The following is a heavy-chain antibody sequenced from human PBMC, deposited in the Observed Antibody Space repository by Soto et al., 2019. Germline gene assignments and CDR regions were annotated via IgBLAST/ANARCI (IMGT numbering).Heavy chain of an antibody. Sequence: LRLSCAASGFTFSSYSMNWVRQAPGKGLEWVSYISSSSSTIYYADSVKGRFTISRDNAKNSLYLQMNSLRDEDTAVYYCAREKLRLYGSGSYLFVDVWGQGTTVTVSS. CDR1: GFTFSSYS. J-gene: IGHJ6*02. CDR2: ISSSSSTI. D-gene: IGHD3-10*01. CDR3: AREKLRLYGSGSYLFVDV. V-gene: IGHV3-48*02.